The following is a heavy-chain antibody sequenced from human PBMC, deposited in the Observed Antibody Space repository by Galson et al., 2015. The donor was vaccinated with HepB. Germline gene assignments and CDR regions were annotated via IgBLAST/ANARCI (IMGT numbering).Heavy chain of an antibody. Sequence: SLRLSCAASGFTFSRHNMNWVRQAPGEGLEWVSYISGSSSSIYYADSVKGRFTISRDNAKNSLYLQMNSLRDEDTAVYYCARVGDYSNYLSYFDYWGQGTLVTVSS. V-gene: IGHV3-48*02. D-gene: IGHD4-11*01. CDR1: GFTFSRHN. CDR3: ARVGDYSNYLSYFDY. CDR2: ISGSSSSI. J-gene: IGHJ4*02.